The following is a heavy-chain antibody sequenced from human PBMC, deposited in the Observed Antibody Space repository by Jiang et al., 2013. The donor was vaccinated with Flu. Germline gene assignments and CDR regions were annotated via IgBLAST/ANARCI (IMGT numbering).Heavy chain of an antibody. D-gene: IGHD1-26*01. CDR1: GGTFSSYA. CDR2: IIPILGIA. V-gene: IGHV1-69*04. Sequence: SGAEVKKPGSSVKVSCKASGGTFSSYAISWVRQAPGQGLEWMGRIIPILGIANYAQKFQGRVTITADKSTSTAYMELSSLRSEDTAVYYCAIAYSPRGAKVVGAFDIWGQGTMVTVSS. J-gene: IGHJ3*02. CDR3: AIAYSPRGAKVVGAFDI.